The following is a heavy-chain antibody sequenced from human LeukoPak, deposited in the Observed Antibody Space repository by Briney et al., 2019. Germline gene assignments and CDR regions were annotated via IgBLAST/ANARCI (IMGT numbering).Heavy chain of an antibody. D-gene: IGHD3-10*01. CDR3: AKRAMVRGVCWFDP. J-gene: IGHJ5*02. CDR2: MYNGGST. V-gene: IGHV3-53*01. CDR1: GFTVTNYY. Sequence: GGSLRLSCAASGFTVTNYYMTWVRQAPGKGLEWVSVMYNGGSTYYADSVKGRFTISRDNSKNTLYLQMNSLRAEDTAVYYYAKRAMVRGVCWFDPWGQGTLVTVSS.